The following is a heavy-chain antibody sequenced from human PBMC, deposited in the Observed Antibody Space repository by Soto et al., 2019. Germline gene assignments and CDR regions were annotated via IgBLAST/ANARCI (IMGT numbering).Heavy chain of an antibody. V-gene: IGHV4-31*03. D-gene: IGHD3-3*01. CDR1: GGSISSGGYY. CDR3: AREMAPNYDFWSTYGMDV. CDR2: IYYSGST. J-gene: IGHJ6*02. Sequence: SETLSLTCTASGGSISSGGYYWSWIRQHPGKGLEWIGYIYYSGSTYYNPSLKSRVTISVDTSKNQFSLKLSSVTAADTAVYYCAREMAPNYDFWSTYGMDVWGQGTTVTVSS.